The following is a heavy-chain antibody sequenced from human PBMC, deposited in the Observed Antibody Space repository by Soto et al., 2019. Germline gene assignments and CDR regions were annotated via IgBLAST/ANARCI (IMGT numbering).Heavy chain of an antibody. J-gene: IGHJ4*02. Sequence: QVQLVESGGGVVQPGRSLRLSCAASGFTFSSYAMHWVRQAPGKGLEWVSVISYDGSNKYYADSVKGRFTISRDNSKNTLYLQMNSLRAEDTAVYYCARGAARNLIVAGNFDYWGQGTLVTVSS. CDR1: GFTFSSYA. V-gene: IGHV3-30-3*01. CDR3: ARGAARNLIVAGNFDY. D-gene: IGHD5-12*01. CDR2: ISYDGSNK.